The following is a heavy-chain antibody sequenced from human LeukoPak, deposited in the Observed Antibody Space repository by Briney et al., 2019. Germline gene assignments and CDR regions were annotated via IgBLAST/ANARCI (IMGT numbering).Heavy chain of an antibody. V-gene: IGHV3-21*01. CDR3: ARGKITMIVGPFDY. CDR1: GFTFITYS. CDR2: ISSSSSYI. D-gene: IGHD3-22*01. J-gene: IGHJ4*02. Sequence: GGSLRLSCAASGFTFITYSMNWVRQAPGKGLEWVSSISSSSSYIYYADSVRGRFTISRDNAKKSLYLQMNSLRAEDTAVYYCARGKITMIVGPFDYWGQGTLVTVSS.